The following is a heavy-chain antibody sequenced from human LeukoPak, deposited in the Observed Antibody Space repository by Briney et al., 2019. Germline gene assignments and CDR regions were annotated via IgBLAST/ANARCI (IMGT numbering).Heavy chain of an antibody. Sequence: KAGGSLRLSCAASGFTLNNAWMSWGRQAPGKGLEWLGRIKRETDGGTIDYAAPVKGRFTISRDDSRNTLYLQMDSLKTEDTAVYYCATPGRIPEAANWFDPWGQGTLVTVSS. V-gene: IGHV3-15*01. J-gene: IGHJ5*02. CDR1: GFTLNNAW. CDR3: ATPGRIPEAANWFDP. CDR2: IKRETDGGTI. D-gene: IGHD6-13*01.